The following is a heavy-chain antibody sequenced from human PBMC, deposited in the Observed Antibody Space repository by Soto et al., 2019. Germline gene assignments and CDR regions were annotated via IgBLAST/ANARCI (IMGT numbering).Heavy chain of an antibody. CDR1: GFTFSSYG. CDR3: ARDRMTTVTQFDY. Sequence: QVQLVESGGGVVQPGRSLRLSCAAAGFTFSSYGMHWVRQAPGKGLEWVAVIWYDGSNKYYVDSVKGPFTISRDNSKNTLYLQMNNLRAEDTAVYYCARDRMTTVTQFDYWGQGTLVTVSS. D-gene: IGHD4-17*01. V-gene: IGHV3-33*01. CDR2: IWYDGSNK. J-gene: IGHJ4*02.